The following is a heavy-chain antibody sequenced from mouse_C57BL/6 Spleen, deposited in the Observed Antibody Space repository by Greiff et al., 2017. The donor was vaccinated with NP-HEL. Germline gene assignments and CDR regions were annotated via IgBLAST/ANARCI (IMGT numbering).Heavy chain of an antibody. J-gene: IGHJ3*01. CDR3: ARLGSGYDERFAY. Sequence: VQLQQSGAELVRPGASVKLSCKASGYTFTDYYINWVKQRPGQGLEWIARIYPGSGNTYYNEKFKGKATLTAEKSSSTAYMQLSSLTSEDSAVYFCARLGSGYDERFAYWGQGTLVTVSA. D-gene: IGHD2-2*01. V-gene: IGHV1-76*01. CDR1: GYTFTDYY. CDR2: IYPGSGNT.